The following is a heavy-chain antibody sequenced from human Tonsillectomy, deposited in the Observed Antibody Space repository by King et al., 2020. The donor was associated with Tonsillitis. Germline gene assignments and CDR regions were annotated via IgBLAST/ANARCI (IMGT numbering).Heavy chain of an antibody. V-gene: IGHV4-4*02. J-gene: IGHJ4*02. Sequence: QLQESGPGLVKPSGTLSLTCTVSGVSISSSNWWSWVRQPPGKGLEWIGEIFHSGSPNYNPSLKSRVTISVDKSKNQFSLKLTSVTAADTAVYYCARGERYSYGIFDYWGQGTLVTVSS. CDR1: GVSISSSNW. CDR2: IFHSGSP. D-gene: IGHD5-18*01. CDR3: ARGERYSYGIFDY.